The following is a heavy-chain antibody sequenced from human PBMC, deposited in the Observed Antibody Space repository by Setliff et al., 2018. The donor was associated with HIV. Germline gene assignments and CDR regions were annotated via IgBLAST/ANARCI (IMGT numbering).Heavy chain of an antibody. CDR1: GDSISSSIYY. Sequence: PSETLSLTCTVSGDSISSSIYYWGWVRQPPGKGLEWFGGIYYTGSPFYNPSLKSRVTISVDTSNNQFSLKLSSVTAADTAVYYCARGGGTSSPIDYHYYIDVWGKGTTVTVSS. D-gene: IGHD6-6*01. J-gene: IGHJ6*03. CDR3: ARGGGTSSPIDYHYYIDV. V-gene: IGHV4-39*01. CDR2: IYYTGSP.